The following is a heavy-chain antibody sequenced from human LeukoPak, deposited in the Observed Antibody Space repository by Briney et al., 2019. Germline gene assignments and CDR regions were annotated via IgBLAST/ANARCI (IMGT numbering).Heavy chain of an antibody. CDR1: NESVSRGSYS. D-gene: IGHD3-22*01. CDR2: IYYTGGT. J-gene: IGHJ4*02. V-gene: IGHV4-30-2*06. Sequence: PSETLSLTCAVANESVSRGSYSWSWIRQSPGKGLEWIGYIYYTGGTYYNPSLKSRVTISVDTSKNQFSLKLSSVTAADTAVYYCARGPPAPYYYDSSGYYAHWGQGTLVTVSS. CDR3: ARGPPAPYYYDSSGYYAH.